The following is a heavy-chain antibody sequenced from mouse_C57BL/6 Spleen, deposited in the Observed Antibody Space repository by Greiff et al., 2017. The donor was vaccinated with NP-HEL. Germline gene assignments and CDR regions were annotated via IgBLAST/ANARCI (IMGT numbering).Heavy chain of an antibody. V-gene: IGHV1-26*01. CDR1: GYTFTDYY. D-gene: IGHD2-4*01. J-gene: IGHJ3*01. CDR3: ARLRDDYDGFAY. Sequence: VQLQQSGPELVKPGASVKISCKASGYTFTDYYMNWVKQSHGKSLEWIGDINPNNGGTSYNQKFKGKATLTVDKSSSTAYMELRSLTSEDSAVYYCARLRDDYDGFAYWGQGTLVTVSA. CDR2: INPNNGGT.